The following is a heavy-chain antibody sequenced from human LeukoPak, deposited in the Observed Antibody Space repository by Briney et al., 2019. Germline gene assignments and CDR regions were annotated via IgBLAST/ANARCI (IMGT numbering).Heavy chain of an antibody. Sequence: PGGSLRLSCAASGFTFSTYSMNWVRQAPGKGLEWVSYISSGSSSIYYADSVKGRFTISRDNAKNSLYVQMNSLRDEDTAVYYCAREWAGLFDYWGQGTLVTASS. CDR2: ISSGSSSI. J-gene: IGHJ4*02. CDR1: GFTFSTYS. V-gene: IGHV3-48*02. D-gene: IGHD1-26*01. CDR3: AREWAGLFDY.